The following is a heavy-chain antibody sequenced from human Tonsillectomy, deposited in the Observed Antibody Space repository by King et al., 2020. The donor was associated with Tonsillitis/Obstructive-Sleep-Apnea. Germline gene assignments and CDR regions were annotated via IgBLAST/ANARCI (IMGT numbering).Heavy chain of an antibody. CDR3: MRQGSDNYGFKIWFDP. CDR1: GGSIRNGVWY. J-gene: IGHJ5*02. D-gene: IGHD5-18*01. Sequence: QLQESGPGLVKPSETLSLTCTVSGGSIRNGVWYWGWVRQPPGKGLEWIGSIYSSGNTYYNPSLQSRVTISLDTSKNQFSLKLSSVTAADTALYYCMRQGSDNYGFKIWFDPWGQGTLVTVSS. CDR2: IYSSGNT. V-gene: IGHV4-39*01.